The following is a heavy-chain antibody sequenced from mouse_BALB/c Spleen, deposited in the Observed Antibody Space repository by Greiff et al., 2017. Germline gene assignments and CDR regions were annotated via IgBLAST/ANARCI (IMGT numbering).Heavy chain of an antibody. CDR2: IYPGSGST. Sequence: LQQPGSELVRPGASVKLSCKASGYTFTSYWMHWVKQRPGQGLEWIGNIYPGSGSTNYDEKFKSKATLTVDTSSSTAYMQLSSLTSEDSAVYYCTRQLGYFDYWGQGTTLTVSS. J-gene: IGHJ2*01. CDR3: TRQLGYFDY. CDR1: GYTFTSYW. D-gene: IGHD3-1*01. V-gene: IGHV1S22*01.